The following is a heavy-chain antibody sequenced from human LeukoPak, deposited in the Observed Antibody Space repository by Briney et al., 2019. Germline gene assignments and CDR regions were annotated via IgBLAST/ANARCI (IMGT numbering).Heavy chain of an antibody. CDR3: ASNQQPYYYYMDV. V-gene: IGHV5-51*01. CDR1: GYSFTTYW. Sequence: GESLKISWKGSGYSFTTYWIGWVRQMPGKGLEWMGIIYPGDSETRYSPSFQGQVTISAHKSISTAYLQWSSLKASDTAMYYCASNQQPYYYYMDVWGKGTPVTVPS. J-gene: IGHJ6*03. CDR2: IYPGDSET. D-gene: IGHD6-13*01.